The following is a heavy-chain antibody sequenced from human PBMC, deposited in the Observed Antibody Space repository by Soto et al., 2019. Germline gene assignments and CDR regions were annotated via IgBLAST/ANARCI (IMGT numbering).Heavy chain of an antibody. CDR2: IYYSGIS. CDR1: GASISRGGYY. V-gene: IGHV4-31*03. D-gene: IGHD5-18*01. CDR3: ARTEWIQLWFDY. Sequence: QVQLLESGPGLVKPSQPLSPICNVSGASISRGGYYWSWIRQRPGGGLEWLGFIYYSGISHYNPSLKSRATISVDTSKNQFSLKLISVTAADTAVYYCARTEWIQLWFDYWGQGALVTVS. J-gene: IGHJ4*02.